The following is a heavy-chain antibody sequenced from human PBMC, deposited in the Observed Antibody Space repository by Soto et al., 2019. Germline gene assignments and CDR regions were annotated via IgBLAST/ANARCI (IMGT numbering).Heavy chain of an antibody. CDR2: IYPVDSDT. V-gene: IGHV5-51*01. Sequence: GESLKISCQGSGHSFASYWIGWVLQMPGKDLDWMGIIYPVDSDTRYSPSFQGQVTISADKSRRTAYLQWHSLKASDTALYYCARTRSFTLGFYYDGMDVWGQGTTGTVS. CDR3: ARTRSFTLGFYYDGMDV. CDR1: GHSFASYW. D-gene: IGHD6-6*01. J-gene: IGHJ6*02.